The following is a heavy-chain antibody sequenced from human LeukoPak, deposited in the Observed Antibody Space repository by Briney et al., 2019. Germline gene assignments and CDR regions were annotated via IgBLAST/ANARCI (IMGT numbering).Heavy chain of an antibody. V-gene: IGHV3-15*01. CDR1: GFTFSNAW. Sequence: GGSLRLSCAASGFTFSNAWMSWVRQAPGKGLEWVGRIKSKTDGGTTDYAAPVKGRFTISRDNPKNTLYLQMNSLRAEDTAVYYCAKSVVPAATGHYYYGVDVWGQGTTVTVSS. CDR3: AKSVVPAATGHYYYGVDV. J-gene: IGHJ6*02. CDR2: IKSKTDGGTT. D-gene: IGHD2-2*01.